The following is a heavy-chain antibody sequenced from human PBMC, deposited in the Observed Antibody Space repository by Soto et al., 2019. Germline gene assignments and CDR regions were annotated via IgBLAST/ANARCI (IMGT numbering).Heavy chain of an antibody. Sequence: PSETLSLTCTVSGGSISSGGYYWSWIRQHPGKGLEWIGYIYYSGSTYYNPSLKSRVTISVDTSKNQFSLKLSSVTAADTAVYYCASSYDFWSGYYPRYYYYGMDVWGQGTTVTVSS. V-gene: IGHV4-31*03. J-gene: IGHJ6*02. CDR3: ASSYDFWSGYYPRYYYYGMDV. D-gene: IGHD3-3*01. CDR1: GGSISSGGYY. CDR2: IYYSGST.